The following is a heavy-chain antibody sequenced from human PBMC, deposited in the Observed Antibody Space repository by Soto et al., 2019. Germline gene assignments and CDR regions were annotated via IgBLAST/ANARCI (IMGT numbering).Heavy chain of an antibody. J-gene: IGHJ3*02. CDR2: MNPNSANT. CDR3: ARERAFDI. V-gene: IGHV1-8*01. Sequence: GASVKVSCKASGYTFSSYDINWVRQTTGQGLEWMGWMNPNSANTGYTQKLQGRVTMTTDTSTSTAYMELRSLRSDDTAVYYCARERAFDIWGQGTMVTVSS. CDR1: GYTFSSYD.